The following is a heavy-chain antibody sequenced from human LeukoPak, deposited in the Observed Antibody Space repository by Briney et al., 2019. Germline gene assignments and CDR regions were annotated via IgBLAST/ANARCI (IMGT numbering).Heavy chain of an antibody. V-gene: IGHV1-69*13. D-gene: IGHD6-19*01. CDR2: IIPIFGTA. Sequence: VASVKVSCKASGYTFTSYAISWVRQAPGQGLEWMGGIIPIFGTANYAQKFQGRVTITADESTSTAYMELSSLRSEDTAVYYCARDGWQQWLSTWGLVYWGQGTLVTVSS. J-gene: IGHJ4*02. CDR1: GYTFTSYA. CDR3: ARDGWQQWLSTWGLVY.